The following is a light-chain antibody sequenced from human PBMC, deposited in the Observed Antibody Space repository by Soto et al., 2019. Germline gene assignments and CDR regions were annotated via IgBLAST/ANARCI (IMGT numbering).Light chain of an antibody. CDR3: QSDDRSLNGNYV. Sequence: QSVLTQPPSVSGAPGQRVTISCTGNSSNIGAGYDVHWYQQLPGTAPELLIYRNINRPSGVPDRFSGSKSGTSAALAITGLQAEDEADYYCQSDDRSLNGNYVFGTGTKVTVL. V-gene: IGLV1-40*01. CDR2: RNI. J-gene: IGLJ1*01. CDR1: SSNIGAGYD.